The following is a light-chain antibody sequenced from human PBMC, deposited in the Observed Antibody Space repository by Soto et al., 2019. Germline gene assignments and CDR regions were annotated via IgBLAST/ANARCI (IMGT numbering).Light chain of an antibody. CDR3: QQYYSYPLT. V-gene: IGKV1-8*01. Sequence: AIRMTQSPSSVSASTGDRVTIAGLASQGISSYLAWYQQKPGKAPKLLIYAASTLQSGVPSRFSGSGSGTDFTLTISCLQSEDFATYYCQQYYSYPLTFGGGTKVDI. CDR1: QGISSY. CDR2: AAS. J-gene: IGKJ4*01.